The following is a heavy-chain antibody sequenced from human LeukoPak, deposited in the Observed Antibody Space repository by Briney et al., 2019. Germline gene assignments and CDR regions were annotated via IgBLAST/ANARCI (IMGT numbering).Heavy chain of an antibody. CDR1: GGSISSSSYY. J-gene: IGHJ4*02. V-gene: IGHV4-39*07. D-gene: IGHD3-3*01. Sequence: SETLSLTCTVSGGSISSSSYYWGWIRQPPGKGLEWIGSIYYSGSTYYNPSLKSRVTISVDTSKNQFSLKLSSVTAADTAVYYCAREEDFWSGYYKGPFDYWGQGTLVTVSS. CDR2: IYYSGST. CDR3: AREEDFWSGYYKGPFDY.